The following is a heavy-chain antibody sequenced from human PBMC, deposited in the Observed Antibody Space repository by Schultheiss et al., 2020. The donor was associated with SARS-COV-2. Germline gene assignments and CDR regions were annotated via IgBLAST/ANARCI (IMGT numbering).Heavy chain of an antibody. CDR2: IHHSGST. CDR1: GGSVISTNW. Sequence: SETLSLTCAVSGGSVISTNWWSWVRQPPGKGLEWIVEIHHSGSTNLNPSLKSRVTISVDKSKNQFSLKLSSVTAADTAVYYCAKDSSGSYGSSWGQGTLVTVSS. V-gene: IGHV4-4*02. D-gene: IGHD1-26*01. CDR3: AKDSSGSYGSS. J-gene: IGHJ4*02.